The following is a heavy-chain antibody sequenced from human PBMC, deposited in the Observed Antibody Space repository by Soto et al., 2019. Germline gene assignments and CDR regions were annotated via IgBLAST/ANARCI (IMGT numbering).Heavy chain of an antibody. J-gene: IGHJ4*02. Sequence: GESLKISCKASGYIFIDYRIGWVRQMPGKGLEWMGIVYPRDSDTRYSPSFQGQVTISADRSTGTAFLQWRSLKASDTALYYCARPQLTGYSIHFNSWGQGTLVTVSS. CDR3: ARPQLTGYSIHFNS. CDR1: GYIFIDYR. CDR2: VYPRDSDT. V-gene: IGHV5-51*01. D-gene: IGHD2-15*01.